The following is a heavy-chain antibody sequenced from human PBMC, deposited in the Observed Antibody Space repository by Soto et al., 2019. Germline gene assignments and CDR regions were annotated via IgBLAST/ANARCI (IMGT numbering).Heavy chain of an antibody. D-gene: IGHD3-16*02. Sequence: QLQLQESGPGLVKPSETLSLTCTVSGGSISSSSYYWGWIRQPPGKGLEWIGSIYYSGSTYYNPSLKSRVTISVNTSKNQFSLKLSSVTAADTAVYYCARLARYDAFDIWGQGTMVTVSS. CDR1: GGSISSSSYY. CDR3: ARLARYDAFDI. CDR2: IYYSGST. J-gene: IGHJ3*02. V-gene: IGHV4-39*01.